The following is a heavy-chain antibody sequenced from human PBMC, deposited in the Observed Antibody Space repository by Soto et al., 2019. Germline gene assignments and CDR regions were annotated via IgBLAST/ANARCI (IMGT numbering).Heavy chain of an antibody. CDR2: IYSGGST. CDR3: AKGTRNYAYNRFDP. CDR1: GFTVSSNY. J-gene: IGHJ5*02. V-gene: IGHV3-53*01. Sequence: PGGSLRLSCAASGFTVSSNYMSWVRQAPGKGLEWVSVIYSGGSTYYADSVKGRFTISRDNSKNTLYLQMSSLGAEDTAVYYCAKGTRNYAYNRFDPWGRGTLVTVYS. D-gene: IGHD1-7*01.